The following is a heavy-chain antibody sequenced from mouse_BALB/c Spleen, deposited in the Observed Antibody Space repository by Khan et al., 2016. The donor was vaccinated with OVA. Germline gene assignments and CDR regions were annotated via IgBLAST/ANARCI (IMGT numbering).Heavy chain of an antibody. V-gene: IGHV3-2*02. CDR1: GYSITSGYG. J-gene: IGHJ2*01. Sequence: EVQLVESGPGLVKPSQSLSITCTVTGYSITSGYGWNWIRQFAGDKLEWMGYISYSGSTNNNPSLKSRTSITRDTTKNQFFLQLNSVPTEDTATYYCARTARIKYWGQGTTLTVSS. D-gene: IGHD1-2*01. CDR2: ISYSGST. CDR3: ARTARIKY.